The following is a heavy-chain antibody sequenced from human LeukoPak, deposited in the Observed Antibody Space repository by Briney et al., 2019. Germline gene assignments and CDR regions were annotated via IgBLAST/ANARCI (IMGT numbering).Heavy chain of an antibody. D-gene: IGHD2-15*01. J-gene: IGHJ3*02. CDR3: AREKRYCSGGSCQRDAFDI. CDR2: INWNGGST. Sequence: PGGSLRLSCTASGFIFDDYGMSWVRQAPGKGLEWVSGINWNGGSTGYADSVKGRFTISRDNAKNSLYMQMNSLRAEDTALYHCAREKRYCSGGSCQRDAFDIWGQGTMVTVSS. CDR1: GFIFDDYG. V-gene: IGHV3-20*01.